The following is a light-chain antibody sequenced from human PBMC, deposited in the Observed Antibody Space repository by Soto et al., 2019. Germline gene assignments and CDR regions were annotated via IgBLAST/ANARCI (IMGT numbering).Light chain of an antibody. V-gene: IGKV1-5*01. J-gene: IGKJ5*01. Sequence: IQMTQSPSTLSASVGDRVTITCRASQSISNWLAWYQQKPGKAPKLLIYDASSLESGVPSRFSGSGSGTEFTLTISSLQPDDFATYYCQQYNSYPITFGQGTRLEIK. CDR2: DAS. CDR3: QQYNSYPIT. CDR1: QSISNW.